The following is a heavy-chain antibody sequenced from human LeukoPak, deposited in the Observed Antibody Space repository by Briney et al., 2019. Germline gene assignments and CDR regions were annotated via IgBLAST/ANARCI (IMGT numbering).Heavy chain of an antibody. V-gene: IGHV4-34*01. Sequence: PSETLSLTCAVYGGSFSGYYWSWIRQPPGKGLEWIGEINHSGSTNYNPSLKSRVTISVDTSKNQFSLKLSSVTAADTAVYYCARLRLGRCSGGSCYSDYWGQGTLVTVSS. CDR3: ARLRLGRCSGGSCYSDY. D-gene: IGHD2-15*01. CDR1: GGSFSGYY. J-gene: IGHJ4*02. CDR2: INHSGST.